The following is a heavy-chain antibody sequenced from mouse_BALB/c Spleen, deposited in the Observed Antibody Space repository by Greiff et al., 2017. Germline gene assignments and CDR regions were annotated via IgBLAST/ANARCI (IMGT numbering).Heavy chain of an antibody. Sequence: EVKLMESGGDLVKPGGSLKLSCAASGFTFSSYGMSWVRQTPDKRLEWVATISSGGSYTYYPDSVKGRFTISRDNAKNTLYLQMSSLKSEDTAMYYCARRQTTATLFDYWGQGTTLTVSS. V-gene: IGHV5-6*02. CDR2: ISSGGSYT. CDR3: ARRQTTATLFDY. J-gene: IGHJ2*01. D-gene: IGHD1-2*01. CDR1: GFTFSSYG.